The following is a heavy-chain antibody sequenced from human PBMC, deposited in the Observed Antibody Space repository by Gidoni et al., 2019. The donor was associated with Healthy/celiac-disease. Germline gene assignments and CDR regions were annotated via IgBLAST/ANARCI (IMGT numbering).Heavy chain of an antibody. CDR1: GGIFSSYA. V-gene: IGHV1-69*12. CDR3: ARGVTEDYDSRGYYDY. Sequence: QVQLVQSGAEVKMPASSVTVSCNASGGIFSSYAMSWVRQASGQGLEWMGGIIPIFGTANYAQKFQGRVTITADESTSTAYMELSSLRSEDTAVYYCARGVTEDYDSRGYYDYWGQGTLVTVSS. D-gene: IGHD3-22*01. CDR2: IIPIFGTA. J-gene: IGHJ4*02.